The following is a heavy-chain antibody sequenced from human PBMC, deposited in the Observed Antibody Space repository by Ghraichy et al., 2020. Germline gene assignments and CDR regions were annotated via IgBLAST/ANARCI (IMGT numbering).Heavy chain of an antibody. CDR1: GFTFSSYA. CDR2: VSGSGGST. Sequence: GGSLRLSCAASGFTFSSYAMSWVRQAPGKRLEWVSAVSGSGGSTYYADTVKGRFTISRDNSKNTVHLQMNSLRDEDTAVYYCAKDLHDRRGYYLGVDYWGQGALVTVSS. J-gene: IGHJ4*02. V-gene: IGHV3-23*01. D-gene: IGHD3-22*01. CDR3: AKDLHDRRGYYLGVDY.